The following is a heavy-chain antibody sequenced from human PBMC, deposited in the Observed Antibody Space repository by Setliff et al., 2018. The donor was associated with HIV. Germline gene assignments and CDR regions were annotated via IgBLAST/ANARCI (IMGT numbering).Heavy chain of an antibody. CDR3: ARGQGCGGGCHYAFEM. CDR1: GDSISRDFY. J-gene: IGHJ3*02. V-gene: IGHV4-38-2*02. Sequence: PSETLSLTCTVSGDSISRDFYWDWIRQPPGKGLEWIGSIYHSGNTYYMPSLQSRVTISVDMSKNQFSLNLNSVTAADTAVYYCARGQGCGGGCHYAFEMWGQGTMVTVSS. CDR2: IYHSGNT. D-gene: IGHD2-21*02.